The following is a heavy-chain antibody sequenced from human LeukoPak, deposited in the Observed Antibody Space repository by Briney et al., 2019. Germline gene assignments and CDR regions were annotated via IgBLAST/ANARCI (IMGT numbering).Heavy chain of an antibody. CDR3: AKDNYYDTKSAFDY. J-gene: IGHJ4*02. V-gene: IGHV3-9*01. D-gene: IGHD3-22*01. CDR1: RFTFDDYA. CDR2: ISWNSGSI. Sequence: GRSLRLSCAASRFTFDDYAMHWVRQAPGKGLEWVSGISWNSGSIGYADSVKGRFTISRDNAKNSLYLQMNSLRAEDTALYYCAKDNYYDTKSAFDYWGQGTLVTVSS.